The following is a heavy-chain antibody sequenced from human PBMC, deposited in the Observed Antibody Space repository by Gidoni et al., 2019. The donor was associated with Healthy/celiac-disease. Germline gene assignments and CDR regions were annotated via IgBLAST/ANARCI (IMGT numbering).Heavy chain of an antibody. Sequence: QVQLVQSGAEVKKPGSSVKVSCKASGGTFSSYAISWVRQAPGPGLAWMGGIIPIFGTANYAQKFQGRVTITADESTSTAYMELSSLRSEDTAVYYCARVKQQLVMGIYYYYYGMDVWGQGTTVTVSS. D-gene: IGHD6-13*01. V-gene: IGHV1-69*01. CDR3: ARVKQQLVMGIYYYYYGMDV. CDR2: IIPIFGTA. J-gene: IGHJ6*02. CDR1: GGTFSSYA.